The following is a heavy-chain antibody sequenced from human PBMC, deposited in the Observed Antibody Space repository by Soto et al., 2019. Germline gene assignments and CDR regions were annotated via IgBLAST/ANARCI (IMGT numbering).Heavy chain of an antibody. CDR3: AKAYGGVYYYYGMDV. V-gene: IGHV3-30*18. CDR1: GFTFSSYG. Sequence: QVQLVESGGGVVQPGRSLRLSCAASGFTFSSYGMHWVRQAPGKGLEWVAVISYDGSNKYYADSVKGRFTISRDNSKNTRYLQMKSLRAEGTAVYYGAKAYGGVYYYYGMDVWGQGTTVTVSS. J-gene: IGHJ6*02. D-gene: IGHD4-17*01. CDR2: ISYDGSNK.